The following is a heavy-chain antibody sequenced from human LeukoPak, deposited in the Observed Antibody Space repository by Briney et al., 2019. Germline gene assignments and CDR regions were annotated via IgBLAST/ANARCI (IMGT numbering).Heavy chain of an antibody. Sequence: GASVKASCKASGGTLSSYAISWVRQAPGQGLERMGGIIPIFGTANYAQKFQGRVTITADESTSTAYMEPSSLRSEDTAVYYCAREGYYGSGSYMDVWGQGTTVTVSS. D-gene: IGHD3-10*01. V-gene: IGHV1-69*13. CDR1: GGTLSSYA. CDR2: IIPIFGTA. CDR3: AREGYYGSGSYMDV. J-gene: IGHJ6*02.